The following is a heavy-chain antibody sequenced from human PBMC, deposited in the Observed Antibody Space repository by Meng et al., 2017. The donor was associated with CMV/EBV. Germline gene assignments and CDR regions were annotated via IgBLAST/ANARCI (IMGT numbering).Heavy chain of an antibody. CDR2: INPNSGGT. J-gene: IGHJ4*02. D-gene: IGHD2-21*01. Sequence: SEYTFTGYYMHWVRQAPGQGLEWMGWINPNSGGTNYAQKFQGRVTMTRDTSISTAYMELSRLRSDDTAVYYCARSFCGGDCYATFDYWGQGTLVTVSS. CDR1: EYTFTGYY. CDR3: ARSFCGGDCYATFDY. V-gene: IGHV1-2*02.